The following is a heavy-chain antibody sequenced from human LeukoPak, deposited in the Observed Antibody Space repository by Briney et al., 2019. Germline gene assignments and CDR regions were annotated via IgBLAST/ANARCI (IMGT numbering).Heavy chain of an antibody. CDR3: ARANRRVYSSSWYIDY. Sequence: SVKVSCKASGFTFTSSAMQWVRQARGQRLEWIGWIVVGSGNTNYAQKFQERVTITRDMSTSTAYMELSSLRSEDTAVYYCARANRRVYSSSWYIDYWGQGTLVTVSS. D-gene: IGHD6-13*01. CDR1: GFTFTSSA. J-gene: IGHJ4*02. CDR2: IVVGSGNT. V-gene: IGHV1-58*02.